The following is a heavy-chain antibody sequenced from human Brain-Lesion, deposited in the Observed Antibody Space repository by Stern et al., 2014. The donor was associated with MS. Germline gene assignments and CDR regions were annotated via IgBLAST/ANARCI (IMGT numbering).Heavy chain of an antibody. Sequence: EVQLVASGGGLVKPGRSLRLSCTTSGFTFGDFDLSWIRQAPGKGLEWVGFIRAKPYAGTTEYAASVKGRFTISRDNSGGIAYLQMNSLKTEDTAIYFCARVRQSGSYYYHFGMDVWGQGTTVTVS. CDR3: ARVRQSGSYYYHFGMDV. J-gene: IGHJ6*02. CDR2: IRAKPYAGTT. CDR1: GFTFGDFD. D-gene: IGHD1-26*01. V-gene: IGHV3-49*05.